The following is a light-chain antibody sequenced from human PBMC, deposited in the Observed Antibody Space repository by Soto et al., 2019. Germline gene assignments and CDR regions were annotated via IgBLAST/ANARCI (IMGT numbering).Light chain of an antibody. Sequence: IVLTQSPGTQSLSPGERATLSCTASQSVSSSYLAWYQQKPGQAPRLLIYGASTRATGISGRFSGSGSGTDFTLTISSLEPEDFAVYYCQQRKNWQVTFGQGTKVDIK. V-gene: IGKV3D-20*02. CDR1: QSVSSSY. CDR2: GAS. CDR3: QQRKNWQVT. J-gene: IGKJ1*01.